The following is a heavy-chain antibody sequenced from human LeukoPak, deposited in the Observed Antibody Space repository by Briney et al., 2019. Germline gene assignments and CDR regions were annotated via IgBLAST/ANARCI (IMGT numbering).Heavy chain of an antibody. J-gene: IGHJ4*02. CDR2: INPNSGGT. CDR3: ARSGLYYDFWSPGLSIDY. CDR1: GYTFTGYY. D-gene: IGHD3-3*01. V-gene: IGHV1-2*02. Sequence: ASVKVSCKASGYTFTGYYMHWVRQAPGQGLEWMGWINPNSGGTNYAQKFQGRVTMTRDTSISTAYMELSRLRSDDTAVYYCARSGLYYDFWSPGLSIDYWGQGTLVTVSS.